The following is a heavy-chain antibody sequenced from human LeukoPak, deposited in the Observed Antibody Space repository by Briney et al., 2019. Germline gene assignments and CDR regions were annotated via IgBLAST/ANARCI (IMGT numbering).Heavy chain of an antibody. CDR2: IYSDGST. J-gene: IGHJ4*02. Sequence: GGSLRLSCAASRFTVNINYMSWVRQAPGKGLEWVSIIYSDGSTYYADSVKGRFTISRDTPKNTLYLQMNSLRAEDTAVYYCANLGSPSGNWGQRTLVTVSS. CDR1: RFTVNINY. V-gene: IGHV3-66*01. CDR3: ANLGSPSGN. D-gene: IGHD3-10*01.